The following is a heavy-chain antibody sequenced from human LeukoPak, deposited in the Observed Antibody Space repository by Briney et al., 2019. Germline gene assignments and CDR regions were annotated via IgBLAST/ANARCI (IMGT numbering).Heavy chain of an antibody. D-gene: IGHD3-3*01. CDR2: IAYDGSRK. CDR1: GFTFSGYG. CDR3: TRYDSSRFDP. Sequence: GKSLRLSCAGSGFTFSGYGMHWVRQAPGKGLEWVTGIAYDGSRKHYTDSVKGRFTISRDNSRNTMDLQMNSLRVEDTAVYHCTRYDSSRFDPWGQGTLVIVSS. J-gene: IGHJ5*02. V-gene: IGHV3-30*03.